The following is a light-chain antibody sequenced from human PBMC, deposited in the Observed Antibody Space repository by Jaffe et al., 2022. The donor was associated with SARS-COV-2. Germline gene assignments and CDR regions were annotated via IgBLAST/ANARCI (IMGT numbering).Light chain of an antibody. J-gene: IGKJ2*01. Sequence: EIVLTQSPATLSLSPGERATLSCWASQSVGISLTWFQQKPGQAPRLLIYDASNRATGIPARFSGGGSGTDFTLTINSLEPEDFAVYYCQQRYSWPRTFGQGTILEIK. V-gene: IGKV3-11*01. CDR2: DAS. CDR1: QSVGIS. CDR3: QQRYSWPRT.